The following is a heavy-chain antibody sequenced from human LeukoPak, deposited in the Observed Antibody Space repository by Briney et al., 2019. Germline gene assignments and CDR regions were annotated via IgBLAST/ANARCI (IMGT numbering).Heavy chain of an antibody. V-gene: IGHV4-31*03. CDR3: ARGPLAAAGAFDI. D-gene: IGHD6-13*01. J-gene: IGHJ3*02. CDR1: GGSISSGGYY. CDR2: IYYSGST. Sequence: PSETLSLTCTVSGGSISSGGYYWSWIRQHPGKGLEWIEYIYYSGSTYYNPSLKSRVTISVDTSKNQFSLKLSSVTAADTAVYYCARGPLAAAGAFDIWGQGTMVTVSS.